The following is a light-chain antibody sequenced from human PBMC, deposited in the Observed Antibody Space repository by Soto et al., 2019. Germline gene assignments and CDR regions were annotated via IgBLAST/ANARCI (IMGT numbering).Light chain of an antibody. CDR1: QSVSSSY. V-gene: IGKV3-15*01. CDR2: DTS. CDR3: QQYNNSART. J-gene: IGKJ1*01. Sequence: EVMVTQSPTTQAWSPGERATRACRASQSVSSSYLVWYQQKPGQAPRLLIYDTSSRATGIPARFSGSGSGTEFTPPLSSLPSEDFAVSYCQQYNNSARTLGQGTKVDIK.